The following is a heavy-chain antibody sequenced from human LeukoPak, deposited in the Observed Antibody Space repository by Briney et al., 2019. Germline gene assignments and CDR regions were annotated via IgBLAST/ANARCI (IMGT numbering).Heavy chain of an antibody. CDR2: IYYSGST. V-gene: IGHV4-59*12. CDR1: GGSISSYY. J-gene: IGHJ4*02. CDR3: AEGSGWYDY. D-gene: IGHD6-19*01. Sequence: KPSETLSLTCTVSGGSISSYYWSWIRQPPGKGLEWIGYIYYSGSTNYNPSLKSRVTISVDTSKNQFSLKLSSVTAADTAVYYCAEGSGWYDYWGQGTLVTVSS.